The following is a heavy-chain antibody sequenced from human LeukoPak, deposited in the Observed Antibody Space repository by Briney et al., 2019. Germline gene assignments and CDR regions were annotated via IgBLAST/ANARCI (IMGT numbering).Heavy chain of an antibody. D-gene: IGHD1-26*01. J-gene: IGHJ4*02. CDR3: ARDRFSGSYPLDY. Sequence: GGSLRFSCAASGFIFNDYYMTWIRQAPGKGLEWVSYISSSGTTIYYADSVKGRFTISRDNAKNSLYLQMNSLRAEDTAVYYCARDRFSGSYPLDYWGQGTLATVSS. V-gene: IGHV3-11*01. CDR2: ISSSGTTI. CDR1: GFIFNDYY.